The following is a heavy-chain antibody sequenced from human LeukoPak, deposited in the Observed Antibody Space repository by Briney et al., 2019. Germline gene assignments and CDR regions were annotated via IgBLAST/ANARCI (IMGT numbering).Heavy chain of an antibody. CDR1: GGSISSYY. J-gene: IGHJ4*02. V-gene: IGHV4-59*08. Sequence: SETLSLTRTVSGGSISSYYWSWIRQPPGKGLEWIGYIYYSGSTNYNPSLKSRVTISVDTSKNQFSLKLSSVTAADTAVYYCARQIGRRANFDYWGQGTLVTVSS. CDR3: ARQIGRRANFDY. CDR2: IYYSGST.